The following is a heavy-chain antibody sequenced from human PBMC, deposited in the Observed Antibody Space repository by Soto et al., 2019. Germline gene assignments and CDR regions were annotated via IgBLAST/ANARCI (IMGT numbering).Heavy chain of an antibody. Sequence: QVQLVQSGAEVKKPGSSVKVSCKASGGTFSSYAISWVRQAPGQGLEWMGGIIPISGTANYAQKFQGRVTMTAAESTSTAYMELRSLRSEDTAVYYCARSQGSSTSLEIYYYYYYGMDVWGQGTTVTVYS. D-gene: IGHD2-2*01. V-gene: IGHV1-69*01. CDR2: IIPISGTA. CDR3: ARSQGSSTSLEIYYYYYYGMDV. CDR1: GGTFSSYA. J-gene: IGHJ6*02.